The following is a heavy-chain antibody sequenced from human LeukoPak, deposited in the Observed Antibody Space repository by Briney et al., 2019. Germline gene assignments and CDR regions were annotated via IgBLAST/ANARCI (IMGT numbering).Heavy chain of an antibody. Sequence: GGSLRLSCATSGFTFSTSWMHWVRQGPGEGLVWVSRISSDGSTTTYADSVKGRFTISRDNAKNTLYLQVNSLRVEDTAVYYCARVRSSSWYDYWGQGARVTVSS. CDR2: ISSDGSTT. D-gene: IGHD6-13*01. CDR3: ARVRSSSWYDY. CDR1: GFTFSTSW. V-gene: IGHV3-74*01. J-gene: IGHJ4*02.